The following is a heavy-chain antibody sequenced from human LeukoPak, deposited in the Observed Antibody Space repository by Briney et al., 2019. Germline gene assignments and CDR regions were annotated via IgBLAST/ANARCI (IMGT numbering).Heavy chain of an antibody. CDR1: GVTFSSYA. Sequence: GGSLRLSCAASGVTFSSYAMSWVRQAPGKGLEWVSGISGTGGRTYYADSVKGRFTISRDNSRNTLYLQMNSLRAEDTAVYYCAKDLRYDSGGYFDYWGQGTRVTVSS. J-gene: IGHJ4*02. CDR3: AKDLRYDSGGYFDY. D-gene: IGHD3-22*01. CDR2: ISGTGGRT. V-gene: IGHV3-23*01.